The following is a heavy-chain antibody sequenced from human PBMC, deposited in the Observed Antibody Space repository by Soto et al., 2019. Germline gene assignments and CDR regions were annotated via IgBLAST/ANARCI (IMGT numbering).Heavy chain of an antibody. CDR1: GFTFSSYE. CDR2: ISSSGSTI. V-gene: IGHV3-48*03. CDR3: ASQSIAAHRPFDY. J-gene: IGHJ4*02. Sequence: GGSLRLSCAASGFTFSSYEMNWVRQAPGKGLEWVSYISSSGSTIYYADSVKGRFTISRDNAKNSLYLQMNSLRAEDTAVYYCASQSIAAHRPFDYWGQGTLVTVSS. D-gene: IGHD6-6*01.